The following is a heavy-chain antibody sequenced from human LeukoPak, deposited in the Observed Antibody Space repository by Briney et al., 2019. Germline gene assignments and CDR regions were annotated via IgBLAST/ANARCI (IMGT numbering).Heavy chain of an antibody. J-gene: IGHJ6*03. V-gene: IGHV1-2*02. D-gene: IGHD5-18*01. Sequence: ASVKVSCKASGYTCTGYYMHWVRQAPGQGLEWMGWINPNSGGTNYAQKFQGRVTMTRDTAISTAYMELSRLRSDDTAVYYCARGRIQLWEDYYYYMDVWGKGTTVTVSS. CDR1: GYTCTGYY. CDR3: ARGRIQLWEDYYYYMDV. CDR2: INPNSGGT.